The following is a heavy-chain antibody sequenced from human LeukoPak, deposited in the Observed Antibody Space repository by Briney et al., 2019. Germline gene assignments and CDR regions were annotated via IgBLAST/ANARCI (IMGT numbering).Heavy chain of an antibody. CDR3: ASWYYDSSGYFAGGYYYYGMDV. V-gene: IGHV3-53*01. D-gene: IGHD3-22*01. J-gene: IGHJ6*02. CDR1: GFTVSSNY. CDR2: IYSGGST. Sequence: PGGSLRLSCAASGFTVSSNYMSWVRQAPGKGLEWVSVIYSGGSTYYADSVKGRFTISRDNSKNTLYLQMNSLRAEDTAVYYCASWYYDSSGYFAGGYYYYGMDVWGQGTTVTVSS.